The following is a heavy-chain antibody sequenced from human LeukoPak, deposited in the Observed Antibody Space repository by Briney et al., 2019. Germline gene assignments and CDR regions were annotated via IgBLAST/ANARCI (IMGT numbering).Heavy chain of an antibody. J-gene: IGHJ4*02. D-gene: IGHD5-18*01. CDR3: ARIFIRNGYSSYFDC. CDR2: VYQSGTT. V-gene: IGHV4-38-2*02. Sequence: TETLSLTCTVSGFSISSGHYWGWVRQPPGAGLEWIGSVYQSGTTYYNPSLKSRVTTSVDMSKNQFSLRLRPVTAADTAVYYCARIFIRNGYSSYFDCWGQGTLVTVSS. CDR1: GFSISSGHY.